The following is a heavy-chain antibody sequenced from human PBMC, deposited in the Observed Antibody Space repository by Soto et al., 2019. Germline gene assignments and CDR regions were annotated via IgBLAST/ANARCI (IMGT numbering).Heavy chain of an antibody. CDR1: GGTFSSYA. D-gene: IGHD2-15*01. CDR3: ARVWGYCSGGSGDWVEAYSYGMDG. J-gene: IGHJ6*01. CDR2: IIPIFGIA. V-gene: IGHV1-69*13. Sequence: SVKVSCKASGGTFSSYAISWVRQAPGQGLEWMGGIIPIFGIANYAQKFQGRVTITADESTSTAYMELSSLRSEDTAVYYCARVWGYCSGGSGDWVEAYSYGMDGCGQGTKVTV.